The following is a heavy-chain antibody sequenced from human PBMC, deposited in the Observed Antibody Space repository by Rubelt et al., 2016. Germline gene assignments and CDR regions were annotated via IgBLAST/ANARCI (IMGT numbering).Heavy chain of an antibody. CDR1: GFSFSTYW. V-gene: IGHV3-74*01. D-gene: IGHD3-3*01. CDR2: INTDGKST. Sequence: GSGGGFVQPGGSLRLSCAVSGFSFSTYWMRWVRQAPGKGLVWVSHINTDGKSTNYADSVKGRFTISRDNAKNTLFLQMNSLRTEDTAVYYCARNVPILENGYWGRGTLVTVSS. CDR3: ARNVPILENGY. J-gene: IGHJ4*02.